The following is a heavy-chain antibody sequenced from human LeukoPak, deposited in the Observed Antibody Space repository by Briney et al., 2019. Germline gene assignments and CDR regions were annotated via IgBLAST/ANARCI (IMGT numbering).Heavy chain of an antibody. J-gene: IGHJ4*02. CDR1: GFTFSNAW. CDR2: IKSKTDGGTT. V-gene: IGHV3-15*01. CDR3: TTDYDILTGYSY. D-gene: IGHD3-9*01. Sequence: GGSLRLSCAASGFTFSNAWMSWVRQAPGKGLEWVGRIKSKTDGGTTDYAAPVNGRFTISRDDSKNTLYLQMNSLKTEDTAVYYCTTDYDILTGYSYWGQGTLVTVSS.